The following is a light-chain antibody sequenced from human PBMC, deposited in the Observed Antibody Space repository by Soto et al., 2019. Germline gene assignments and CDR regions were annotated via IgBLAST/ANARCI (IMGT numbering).Light chain of an antibody. J-gene: IGKJ4*01. CDR3: QQSYSVPRT. Sequence: DIQMTQSPSSLSASVGDRVTITCRASQNIVNYLNWYQRKPGKAPKLLIYGASSLQSGVPSRFSGSGSGTDFTLTISNLQPEDFATFYCQQSYSVPRTFGGGTKVDIK. CDR1: QNIVNY. CDR2: GAS. V-gene: IGKV1-39*01.